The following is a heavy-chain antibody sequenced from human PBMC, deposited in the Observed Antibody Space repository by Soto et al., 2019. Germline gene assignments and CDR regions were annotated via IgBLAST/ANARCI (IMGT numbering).Heavy chain of an antibody. CDR1: GYTFTNYG. J-gene: IGHJ6*03. D-gene: IGHD6-6*01. Sequence: ASVKDSCKASGYTFTNYGITWVRQAPGQGLEWMGWISAYNGDTHYTQRLQGRVTMTTDTSTSTAYMELRGLRCDYAAVYYCARMRQLVGYLFDYKGVWSEGTTVT. CDR2: ISAYNGDT. V-gene: IGHV1-18*01. CDR3: ARMRQLVGYLFDYKGV.